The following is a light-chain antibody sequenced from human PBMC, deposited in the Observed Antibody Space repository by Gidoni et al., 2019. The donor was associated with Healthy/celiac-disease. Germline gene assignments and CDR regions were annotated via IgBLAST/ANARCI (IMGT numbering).Light chain of an antibody. CDR2: GAS. Sequence: EIVVTQSPGTLSLSPGERATLSCRASQSVSSSDLAWYQQKPGQAPRLLIYGASSRATGIPDRFSGSGSGTDFTLTISRLEPEDFAVYYCQQYGSSPRTFGQGTKVEIK. V-gene: IGKV3-20*01. J-gene: IGKJ1*01. CDR1: QSVSSSD. CDR3: QQYGSSPRT.